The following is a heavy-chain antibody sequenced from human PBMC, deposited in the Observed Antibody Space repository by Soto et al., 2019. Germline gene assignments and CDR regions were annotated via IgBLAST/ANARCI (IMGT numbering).Heavy chain of an antibody. CDR1: GFTFSSYA. V-gene: IGHV3-23*01. D-gene: IGHD4-17*01. J-gene: IGHJ1*01. CDR3: ARLYGDYVAVGYFQH. CDR2: ISGSGGST. Sequence: PGGSLRLSSTASGFTFSSYARSWVRQAPGKGLEWVSAISGSGGSTYYADSVKGRFTISRDNSKNALYLQMNSLRAEDTAVYYCARLYGDYVAVGYFQHWGQGTLVTVSS.